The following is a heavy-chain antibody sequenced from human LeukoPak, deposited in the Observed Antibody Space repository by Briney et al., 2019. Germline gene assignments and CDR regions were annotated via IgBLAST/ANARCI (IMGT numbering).Heavy chain of an antibody. D-gene: IGHD3-22*01. CDR2: ISGSGGST. V-gene: IGHV3-23*01. J-gene: IGHJ4*02. CDR1: GFTFSSCA. CDR3: AKDRARITMIVVVITSFDY. Sequence: GGSLRLSCAASGFTFSSCAMSWVRQAPGKGLEWVSAISGSGGSTYYADSVKGRFTISRDNSKNTLYLQMNSLRAEDTAVCYCAKDRARITMIVVVITSFDYWGQGTLVTVSS.